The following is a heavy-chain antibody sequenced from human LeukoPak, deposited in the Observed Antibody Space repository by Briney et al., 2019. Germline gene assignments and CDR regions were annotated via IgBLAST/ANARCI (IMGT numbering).Heavy chain of an antibody. Sequence: GASVKVSCKTSGYPFTAKYLHWVRQAPGQGLEWMGWINPNSGGTNYAQKFQGRVTMTRDTSISTAYMELSRLRSDDTAVYYCARDGSEWLLPPDNYYYMDVWGKGTTVTVSS. J-gene: IGHJ6*03. CDR2: INPNSGGT. D-gene: IGHD3-3*01. CDR1: GYPFTAKY. CDR3: ARDGSEWLLPPDNYYYMDV. V-gene: IGHV1-2*02.